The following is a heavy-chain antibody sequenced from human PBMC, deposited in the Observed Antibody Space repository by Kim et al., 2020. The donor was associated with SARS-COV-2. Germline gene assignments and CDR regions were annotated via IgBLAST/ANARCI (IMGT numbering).Heavy chain of an antibody. CDR3: ARPYRRRGGGAWFDP. D-gene: IGHD4-4*01. Sequence: SETLSLTCAVFGGSISSGDFYWGWIRQPPGKGLEWIGNIDYTGTTYYSPSIKSRVSMSVDSSKNQFSLRLTSLTAADTAVYYCARPYRRRGGGAWFDPWGQGTLVTVSS. CDR1: GGSISSGDFY. CDR2: IDYTGTT. J-gene: IGHJ5*02. V-gene: IGHV4-39*01.